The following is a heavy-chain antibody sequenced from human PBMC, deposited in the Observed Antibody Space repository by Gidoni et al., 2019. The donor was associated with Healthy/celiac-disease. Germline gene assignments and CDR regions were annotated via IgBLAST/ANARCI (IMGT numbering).Heavy chain of an antibody. Sequence: EVQLVESGGGLVQPGGSLRLSCAASGFTFSSYDMHWVRQATGNGLEWVSAIGTAGDTYYPGSVKGRFTISRENAKNSLYLQMNSLRAGDTAVYYCARDRVPGGMMGPYWYFDLWGRGTLVTVSS. J-gene: IGHJ2*01. CDR3: ARDRVPGGMMGPYWYFDL. CDR2: IGTAGDT. V-gene: IGHV3-13*01. CDR1: GFTFSSYD. D-gene: IGHD3-16*01.